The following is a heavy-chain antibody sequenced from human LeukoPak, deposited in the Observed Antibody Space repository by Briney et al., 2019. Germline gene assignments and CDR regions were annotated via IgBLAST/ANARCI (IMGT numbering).Heavy chain of an antibody. CDR3: ARYRMAPSRITFGGVVLRTFDY. V-gene: IGHV3-48*03. Sequence: GGSLRLSCAASGFTFSSYEMNWVRQAPGKGLEWVSYISSSGSTIYYADSVKGRFTISRDNAKNSLYLQMNSLRAEDAALYYCARYRMAPSRITFGGVVLRTFDYWGRGTLVTVSS. D-gene: IGHD3-16*01. CDR2: ISSSGSTI. J-gene: IGHJ4*02. CDR1: GFTFSSYE.